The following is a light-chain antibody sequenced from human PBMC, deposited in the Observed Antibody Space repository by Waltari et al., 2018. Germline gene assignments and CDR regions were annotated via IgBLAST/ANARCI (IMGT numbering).Light chain of an antibody. Sequence: IALTQSPGTLSSSPGERATLPCRASQTVDSNSVAWYQQRPGQVPRLLIFAASSRATGIPDRFSASGSGTDFTLTISRLEPEDFAVYYCQQYDWSPPGYTFGQGTKLEIK. CDR2: AAS. J-gene: IGKJ2*01. V-gene: IGKV3-20*01. CDR3: QQYDWSPPGYT. CDR1: QTVDSNS.